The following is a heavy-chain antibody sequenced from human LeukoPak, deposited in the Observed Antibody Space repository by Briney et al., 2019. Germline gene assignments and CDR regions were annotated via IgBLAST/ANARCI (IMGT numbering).Heavy chain of an antibody. V-gene: IGHV4-34*12. CDR2: IVHSGNT. CDR1: GDSFSGYY. CDR3: ARFGSSTWYKGAFDI. Sequence: KASETLSLTCAVYGDSFSGYYWSWIRQPPGKGLEWIGEIVHSGNTKYNPSLKSRVTISVDTSKNQFSLNLTSVTAADTAVYYCARFGSSTWYKGAFDIWGQGTMVTVAS. J-gene: IGHJ3*02. D-gene: IGHD6-13*01.